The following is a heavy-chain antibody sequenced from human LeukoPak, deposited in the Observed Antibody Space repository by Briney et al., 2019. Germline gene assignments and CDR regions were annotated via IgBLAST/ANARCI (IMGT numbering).Heavy chain of an antibody. CDR1: GHSFTTYP. Sequence: ASVKVSCKTSGHSFTTYPIHWVRQAPGQRLEWMGWINTGSGYTKYSQKFQGRATITRDTSASTAYIELNSLRSEDTAVYYCASWAGTPVGYFSGPLDYWGQGTLVTVSS. CDR2: INTGSGYT. J-gene: IGHJ4*02. V-gene: IGHV1-3*04. CDR3: ASWAGTPVGYFSGPLDY. D-gene: IGHD6-19*01.